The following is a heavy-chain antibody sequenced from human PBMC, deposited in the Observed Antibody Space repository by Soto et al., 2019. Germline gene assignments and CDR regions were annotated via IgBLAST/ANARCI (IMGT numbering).Heavy chain of an antibody. D-gene: IGHD6-13*01. V-gene: IGHV1-3*01. Sequence: ASVKVSCKASGYTFTSYAMHWVRQAPGQRLEWMGWINAGNGNTKYSQKFQGRVTITRDTSASTAYMELSSLRSEDTALYYCIWQQDFYYGRAVWGQGTTVT. J-gene: IGHJ6*02. CDR1: GYTFTSYA. CDR3: IWQQDFYYGRAV. CDR2: INAGNGNT.